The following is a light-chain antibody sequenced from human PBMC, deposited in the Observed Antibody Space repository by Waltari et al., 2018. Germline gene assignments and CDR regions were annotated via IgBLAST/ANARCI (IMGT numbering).Light chain of an antibody. V-gene: IGLV7-43*01. J-gene: IGLJ3*02. CDR2: STT. Sequence: QTVVTQEPSLTVSPGGAVTLTCASSAGAVTSGNYQNWIQQKSGQVPRSLIHSTTNRHSWTPARFSGSLLGGKAALTLSGVQPEDEAEYYCLLYDGSDQVFGGGTKLTVL. CDR3: LLYDGSDQV. CDR1: AGAVTSGNY.